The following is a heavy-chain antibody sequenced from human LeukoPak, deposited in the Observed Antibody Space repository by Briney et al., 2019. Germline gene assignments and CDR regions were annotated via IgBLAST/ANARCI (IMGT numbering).Heavy chain of an antibody. V-gene: IGHV4-59*12. Sequence: PSETLSLTCTVSGGSISSYYWSWIRQPPGKGLEWIGYIYYSGSTNYNPSLKSRVTISVDTSKNQFSLKLSSVTAADTAVYYCARRETPSYFDYWGQGTLVTVSS. CDR1: GGSISSYY. J-gene: IGHJ4*02. CDR3: ARRETPSYFDY. CDR2: IYYSGST.